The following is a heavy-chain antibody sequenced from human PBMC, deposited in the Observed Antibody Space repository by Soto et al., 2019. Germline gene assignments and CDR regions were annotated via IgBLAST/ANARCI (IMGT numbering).Heavy chain of an antibody. J-gene: IGHJ4*02. CDR3: ASRVGAVDY. CDR1: GFTFSSFV. CDR2: IYHDGSNK. Sequence: QVQLVESGGGGVQPGRSLRLSCATSGFTFSSFVMHWVRQAPGKGLEWVAVIYHDGSNKYYADSVKGRFTISRDNSNSTLYLQMNSLRDENTAVYYCASRVGAVDYWGQGTLVTVSS. D-gene: IGHD3-16*01. V-gene: IGHV3-33*01.